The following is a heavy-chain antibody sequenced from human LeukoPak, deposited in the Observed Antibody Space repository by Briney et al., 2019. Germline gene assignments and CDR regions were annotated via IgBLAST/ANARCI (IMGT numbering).Heavy chain of an antibody. CDR2: INHSGST. J-gene: IGHJ4*02. CDR3: ARGPLVHSDY. V-gene: IGHV4-34*01. D-gene: IGHD6-6*01. CDR1: GGSFSGYY. Sequence: SETLSLTCAVYGGSFSGYYWSWIRQPPGKGLEWIGEINHSGSTNYNPSLKSRVTISVDTSKNQFSLKLSSVTAADTAVYYCARGPLVHSDYWGQGTLVPVSS.